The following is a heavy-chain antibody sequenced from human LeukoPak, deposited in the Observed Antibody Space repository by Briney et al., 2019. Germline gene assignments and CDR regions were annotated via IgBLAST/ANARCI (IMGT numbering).Heavy chain of an antibody. V-gene: IGHV1-24*01. CDR1: GNTLTELS. D-gene: IGHD3-3*01. CDR3: AGFWSGYYFN. J-gene: IGHJ4*02. CDR2: FDPEDGET. Sequence: HWASVKVSCKVSGNTLTELSMHWVRQAPGKGLEWMGGFDPEDGETIYAQKFQGRVTMTEDTSTDTAYMELSSLRSEDTAVYYCAGFWSGYYFNWGQGTLVTVSS.